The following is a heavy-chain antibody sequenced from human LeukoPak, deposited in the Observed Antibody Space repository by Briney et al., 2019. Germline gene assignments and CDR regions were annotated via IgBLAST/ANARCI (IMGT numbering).Heavy chain of an antibody. CDR3: ARDDARWEVPFDY. Sequence: GGSLRLSCAASGFTFSNYWMSWVRQAPGKGLEWLANTKPDGSETHYVDSVKGRFTVSRDNAKNSLYLQVDSLRADDTAVYYCARDDARWEVPFDYWGQGSLVTVSS. V-gene: IGHV3-7*01. J-gene: IGHJ4*02. CDR1: GFTFSNYW. CDR2: TKPDGSET. D-gene: IGHD1-26*01.